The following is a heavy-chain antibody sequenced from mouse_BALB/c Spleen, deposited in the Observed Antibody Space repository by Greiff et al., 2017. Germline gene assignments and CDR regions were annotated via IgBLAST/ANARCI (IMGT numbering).Heavy chain of an antibody. V-gene: IGHV1-87*01. Sequence: VQLQQSGAELARPGASVKLSCKASGYTFTSYWMQWVKQRPGQGLEWIGAIYPGDGDTRYTQKFKGKATLTADKSSSTAYMQLSSLASEDSAVYYCATNRYGYWGQGTTLTVSS. D-gene: IGHD2-14*01. CDR2: IYPGDGDT. CDR3: ATNRYGY. J-gene: IGHJ2*01. CDR1: GYTFTSYW.